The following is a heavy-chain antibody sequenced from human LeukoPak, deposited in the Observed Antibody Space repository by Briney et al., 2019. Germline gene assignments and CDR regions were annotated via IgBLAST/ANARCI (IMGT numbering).Heavy chain of an antibody. J-gene: IGHJ5*01. V-gene: IGHV5-51*01. CDR1: GYSFTTYW. Sequence: GESLKISCKASGYSFTTYWIAWVRQMPGKGLEWMGIIYPGDSDTRYSPSFQGQVTISADKSFSTAYLQWSSLEASDTAMYYCARRGYAREWFDSWGQGTLVTVSS. D-gene: IGHD5-18*01. CDR3: ARRGYAREWFDS. CDR2: IYPGDSDT.